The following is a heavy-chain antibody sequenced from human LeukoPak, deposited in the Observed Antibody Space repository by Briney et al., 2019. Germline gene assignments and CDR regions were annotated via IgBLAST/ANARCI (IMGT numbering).Heavy chain of an antibody. J-gene: IGHJ6*02. CDR1: GGTFSSYA. CDR2: ISAYNGNT. V-gene: IGHV1-18*01. CDR3: ARGSPGYYYGMDV. Sequence: ASVKVSCKASGGTFSSYAISWVRQAPGQGLEWMGWISAYNGNTNYAQKLQGRVTMTRDTSISTAYMELSSLRSEDTAVYYCARGSPGYYYGMDVWGQGTTVTVSS.